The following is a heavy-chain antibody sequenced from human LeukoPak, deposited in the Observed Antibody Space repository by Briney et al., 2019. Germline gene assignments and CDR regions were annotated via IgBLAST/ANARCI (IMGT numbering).Heavy chain of an antibody. J-gene: IGHJ4*02. CDR2: ISDDSIWI. Sequence: PGRSLRLSCAASGFTFSRYSMSWVRQAPGKGLEWVSSISDDSIWIYYADSVEGRFTISRDNAQNSLYLQMNSLRAEDTAVYYCANHLACGSTHCPPFDYWGQGTLVTVSS. CDR3: ANHLACGSTHCPPFDY. D-gene: IGHD2-2*01. CDR1: GFTFSRYS. V-gene: IGHV3-21*01.